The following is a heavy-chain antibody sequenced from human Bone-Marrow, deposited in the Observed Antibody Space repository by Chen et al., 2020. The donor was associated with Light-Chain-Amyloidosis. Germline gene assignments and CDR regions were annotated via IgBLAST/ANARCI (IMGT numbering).Heavy chain of an antibody. Sequence: QVQLVQSGAEGKKPGSSVRVACKATGGTFDSSAISWVRQDPGQGLEWVGGINPVLGTTNYAQRFQGRVTMTADKSTNTIYMVLSSLRSEDTAIYYCAKRTSMVYVDWFDPWGQGTLVTVSS. CDR3: AKRTSMVYVDWFDP. CDR1: GGTFDSSA. CDR2: INPVLGTT. J-gene: IGHJ5*02. D-gene: IGHD5-18*01. V-gene: IGHV1-69*14.